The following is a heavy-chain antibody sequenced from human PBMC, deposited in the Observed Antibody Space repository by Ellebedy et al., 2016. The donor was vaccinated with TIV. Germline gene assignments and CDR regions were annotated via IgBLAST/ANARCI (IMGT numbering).Heavy chain of an antibody. V-gene: IGHV3-23*01. CDR2: ISGSGGST. CDR1: GFTFSSYS. D-gene: IGHD2-15*01. Sequence: GGSLRLXXAASGFTFSSYSMNWVRQAPGKGLEWVSAISGSGGSTYYTDSVKGRFTISRDNSKNTVYLQMKSLRAEDTAVYYCARGDINRGHAFDIWGQGTMVTVSS. CDR3: ARGDINRGHAFDI. J-gene: IGHJ3*02.